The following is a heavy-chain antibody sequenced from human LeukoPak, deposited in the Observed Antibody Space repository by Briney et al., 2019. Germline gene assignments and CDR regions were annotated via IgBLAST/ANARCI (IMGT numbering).Heavy chain of an antibody. CDR1: GFTFSSYG. J-gene: IGHJ4*02. CDR2: ISYDGSNK. V-gene: IGHV3-30*03. D-gene: IGHD1-26*01. Sequence: GRSLRLSCAASGFTFSSYGMHWVRQAPGKGLEWVAVISYDGSNKYYADSVKGRFTISRDNSRNTLYLQMNSLRAEDTAVYYCARDSVRGSYYGDYWGQGTLVTVSS. CDR3: ARDSVRGSYYGDY.